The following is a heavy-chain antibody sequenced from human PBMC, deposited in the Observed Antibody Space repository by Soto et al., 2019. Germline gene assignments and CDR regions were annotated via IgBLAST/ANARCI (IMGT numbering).Heavy chain of an antibody. CDR3: ARDLGYCSGGSCQYYYYGMDV. D-gene: IGHD2-15*01. J-gene: IGHJ6*02. CDR1: GYTFTSYA. V-gene: IGHV1-3*01. CDR2: INAGNGNT. Sequence: ASVKVSCKASGYTFTSYAMHWVRLAPGQRLEWMGWINAGNGNTKYSQKFQGRVTMTRDTSTSTVYMELSSLRSEDTAVYYCARDLGYCSGGSCQYYYYGMDVWGQGTTVTVSS.